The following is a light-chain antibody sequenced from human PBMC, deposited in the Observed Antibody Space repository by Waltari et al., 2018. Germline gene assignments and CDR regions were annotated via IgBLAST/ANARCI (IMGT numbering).Light chain of an antibody. CDR1: QSLSSTY. J-gene: IGKJ4*01. Sequence: VLTQSPGTLSLSPGERATLSCRASQSLSSTYLAWYQQKPGQAPRLLIYGASSRATGIPNMFSGSGSETDFTLTISRLEPEDFAVYYCQQYATSPFSFGGGTKVETK. CDR3: QQYATSPFS. CDR2: GAS. V-gene: IGKV3-20*01.